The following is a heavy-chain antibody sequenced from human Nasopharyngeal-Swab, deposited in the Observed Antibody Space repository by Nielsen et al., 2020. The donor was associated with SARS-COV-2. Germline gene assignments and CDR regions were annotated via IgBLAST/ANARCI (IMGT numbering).Heavy chain of an antibody. V-gene: IGHV1-69*13. J-gene: IGHJ6*03. CDR3: ARGDIIAVAGTGYYYYYYMDV. D-gene: IGHD6-19*01. CDR2: IIPIFGTA. Sequence: SVKVSCKASGGTFSSYAISWVRQAPGQGLEWMGGIIPIFGTANYAQKFQGRVTITADESTSTACMELSSLRSEDTAVYYCARGDIIAVAGTGYYYYYYMDVWGKGTTVTVSS. CDR1: GGTFSSYA.